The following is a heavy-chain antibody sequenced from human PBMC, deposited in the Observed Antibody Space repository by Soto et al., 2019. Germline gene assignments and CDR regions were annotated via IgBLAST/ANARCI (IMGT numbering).Heavy chain of an antibody. D-gene: IGHD2-2*01. V-gene: IGHV4-30-2*01. CDR3: ARVPDR. Sequence: XLSLTCAVSGGSISSGGYSWSWIRQPPGKGLEWIGYIYHSGSTYYNPSLKSRVTISVDRSKNQFSLKLSSVTAADTAVYYCARVPDRWGQGTLVTVSS. CDR2: IYHSGST. J-gene: IGHJ5*02. CDR1: GGSISSGGYS.